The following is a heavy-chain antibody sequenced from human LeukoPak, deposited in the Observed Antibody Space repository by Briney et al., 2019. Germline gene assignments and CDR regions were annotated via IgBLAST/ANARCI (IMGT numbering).Heavy chain of an antibody. D-gene: IGHD6-13*01. CDR1: GFTFSSYG. V-gene: IGHV3-30*02. CDR2: IRYDGSNK. Sequence: QSGGSLRLSCAASGFTFSSYGMHWVRQAPGKGLEWVAFIRYDGSNKYYADSVKGRFTISRDNSKNTLYLQMNSLRAEDTAVYYCAKESFVNIAAAGTFSPFDYWGQGTLVTVSS. CDR3: AKESFVNIAAAGTFSPFDY. J-gene: IGHJ4*02.